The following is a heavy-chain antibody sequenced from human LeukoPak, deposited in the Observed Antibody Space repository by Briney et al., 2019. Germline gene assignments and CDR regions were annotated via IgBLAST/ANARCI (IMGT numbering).Heavy chain of an antibody. J-gene: IGHJ3*02. D-gene: IGHD3-22*01. CDR2: IYYSGTT. CDR3: ARDYYDSRGEAFDI. Sequence: PSETLSLTCTVSGGSICSHYWSWLRQPPGEGLEWIGYIYYSGTTSYNPSLKSRVIISVDTSKNQFSLKLSSVTAADTAVYYCARDYYDSRGEAFDIWGLGTMVTVSS. CDR1: GGSICSHY. V-gene: IGHV4-59*11.